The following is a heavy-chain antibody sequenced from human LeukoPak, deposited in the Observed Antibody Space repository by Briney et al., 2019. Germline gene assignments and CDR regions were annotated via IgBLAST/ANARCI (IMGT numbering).Heavy chain of an antibody. Sequence: ASVKVSCKAFGYTFTSNYMHWVRQAPGQGPEWMGVISPSGGSTTYAQKFQGRVTLTRDMSTSTDYLELSSLRSEDTAVYYCARDLREDYWGQGTLVTVSS. CDR3: ARDLREDY. J-gene: IGHJ4*02. V-gene: IGHV1-46*01. D-gene: IGHD5-24*01. CDR1: GYTFTSNY. CDR2: ISPSGGST.